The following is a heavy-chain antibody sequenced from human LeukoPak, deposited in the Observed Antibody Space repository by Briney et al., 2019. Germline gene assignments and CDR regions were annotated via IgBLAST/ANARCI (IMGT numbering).Heavy chain of an antibody. J-gene: IGHJ4*02. V-gene: IGHV3-53*01. D-gene: IGHD5-18*01. Sequence: PGGSLRFSCAASGFTFSNAWMNWVRQAPGKGLEWVSAIHTSGDTCYADSVKGRLTISRDTSKNTLYLQVSSLRAEDTAVYYCAKGLRAQQWLSFDYWGQGTLVTVSS. CDR1: GFTFSNAW. CDR3: AKGLRAQQWLSFDY. CDR2: IHTSGDT.